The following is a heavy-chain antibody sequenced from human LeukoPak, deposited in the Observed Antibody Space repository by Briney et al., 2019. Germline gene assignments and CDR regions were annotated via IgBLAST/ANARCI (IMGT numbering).Heavy chain of an antibody. V-gene: IGHV3-21*01. Sequence: GGSLRLFCAASGFTFSSYSMNWVRQAPGKGLEWVSSISSSSSYIYYADSVKGRFTISRDNAKNSLYLQMSSLRDDDTAVYYCARSSLLHSNAMDVWGQGTTVTVSS. CDR1: GFTFSSYS. CDR3: ARSSLLHSNAMDV. D-gene: IGHD5-18*01. J-gene: IGHJ6*02. CDR2: ISSSSSYI.